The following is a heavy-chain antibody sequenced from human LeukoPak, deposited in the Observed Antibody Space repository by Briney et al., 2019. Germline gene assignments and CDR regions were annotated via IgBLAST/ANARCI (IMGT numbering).Heavy chain of an antibody. J-gene: IGHJ5*02. CDR1: GGSFSGYY. CDR3: ARGNGRLGYCSSTSCYRWFDP. CDR2: INHSGST. Sequence: SETLSLTCAVYGGSFSGYYWSWIRQPPGKGLEWTGEINHSGSTNYNPSLKSRVTISVDTSKNQFSLKLSSVTAADTAVYYCARGNGRLGYCSSTSCYRWFDPWGQGTLVTVSS. D-gene: IGHD2-2*01. V-gene: IGHV4-34*01.